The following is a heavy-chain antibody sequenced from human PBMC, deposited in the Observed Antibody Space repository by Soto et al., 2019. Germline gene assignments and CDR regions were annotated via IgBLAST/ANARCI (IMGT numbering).Heavy chain of an antibody. D-gene: IGHD6-19*01. Sequence: GESLKISCAASGFTFSTYAMSWVRQTPGKGLEWVSGISGGSGGGSTYYADSVKGRFTISRDSSKNTVYLQMNSLRAEDTAVYYCAKAYSSGWDFFDYWGQGTLVTVSS. J-gene: IGHJ4*02. CDR3: AKAYSSGWDFFDY. CDR2: ISGGSGGGST. CDR1: GFTFSTYA. V-gene: IGHV3-23*01.